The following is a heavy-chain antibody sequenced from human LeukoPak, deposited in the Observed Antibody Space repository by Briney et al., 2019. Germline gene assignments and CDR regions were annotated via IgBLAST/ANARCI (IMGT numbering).Heavy chain of an antibody. CDR3: ARGIESYGDYGY. D-gene: IGHD4-17*01. J-gene: IGHJ4*02. V-gene: IGHV4-59*01. Sequence: PSETLSLTCTVSGGSISGSYWSWIRQPPGKGLEWIAYMYNSGSTNYNLSLKRRVTISIDTSKNQFSLKLSSLTAADTAIYYCARGIESYGDYGYWGQGILVTVSS. CDR2: MYNSGST. CDR1: GGSISGSY.